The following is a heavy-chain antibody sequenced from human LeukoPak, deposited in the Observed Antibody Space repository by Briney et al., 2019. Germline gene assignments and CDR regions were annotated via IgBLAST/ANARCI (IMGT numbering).Heavy chain of an antibody. CDR3: ARPGRGGYDFYYYGMDV. V-gene: IGHV1-69*13. CDR1: GGTFSSYA. CDR2: IIPIFGTA. Sequence: ASVEVSCKASGGTFSSYAISWVRQAPGQGLEWMGGIIPIFGTANYAQEFQGRVTITADESTSTAYMELSSLRSEDTAVYYCARPGRGGYDFYYYGMDVWGQGTTVTVSS. J-gene: IGHJ6*02. D-gene: IGHD5-12*01.